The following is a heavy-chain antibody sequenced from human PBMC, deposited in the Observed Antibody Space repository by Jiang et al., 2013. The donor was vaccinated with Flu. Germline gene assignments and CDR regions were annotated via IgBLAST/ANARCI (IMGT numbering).Heavy chain of an antibody. Sequence: AVISYDGSNKYYADSVKGRFTISRDNSKNTLYLQMNSLRAEDTAVYYCARAGVGVAGTFDYWGQGTLVTVSS. V-gene: IGHV3-30-3*01. J-gene: IGHJ4*02. CDR3: ARAGVGVAGTFDY. CDR2: ISYDGSNK. D-gene: IGHD6-19*01.